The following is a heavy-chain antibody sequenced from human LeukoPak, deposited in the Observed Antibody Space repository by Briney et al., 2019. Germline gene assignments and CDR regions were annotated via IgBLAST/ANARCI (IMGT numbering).Heavy chain of an antibody. V-gene: IGHV4-31*03. J-gene: IGHJ3*02. CDR2: IYYSGST. CDR1: GGSISSGGYY. D-gene: IGHD3-22*01. Sequence: SQTLSLTCTVSGGSISSGGYYWSWLRQHPGKGLEWIGYIYYSGSTYYNPSLKSRVTISVDTSKNQFSLKLSSVTAADTAVYYCARARAYYYDSSGFHAFDIWGQGTMVTVSS. CDR3: ARARAYYYDSSGFHAFDI.